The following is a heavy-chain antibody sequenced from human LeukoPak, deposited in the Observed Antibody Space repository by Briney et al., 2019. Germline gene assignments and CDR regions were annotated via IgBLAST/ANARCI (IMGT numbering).Heavy chain of an antibody. Sequence: SETLSLTCTVSGGFINSYYWSWIRQPAGKGLEWIGRVYTSGITNYNPSPKSRVTISVDTSKNQFSLKLSSVTAADTAVYYCARIRGYSYGHDAFDIWGQGTMVTVSS. J-gene: IGHJ3*02. CDR3: ARIRGYSYGHDAFDI. V-gene: IGHV4-4*07. D-gene: IGHD5-18*01. CDR2: VYTSGIT. CDR1: GGFINSYY.